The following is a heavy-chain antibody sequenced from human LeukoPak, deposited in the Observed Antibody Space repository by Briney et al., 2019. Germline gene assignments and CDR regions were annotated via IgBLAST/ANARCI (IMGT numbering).Heavy chain of an antibody. Sequence: SETLSLTCSVSGGSISTGDYYWSWIRQPPGKGLEWIGYIHHSGSTYYNPSLRSRLTISVDRSKNHFSLTLSSVTAADTAVYYCARDPIAGHFDYWGQGTLVTVSS. CDR2: IHHSGST. CDR1: GGSISTGDYY. CDR3: ARDPIAGHFDY. J-gene: IGHJ4*02. D-gene: IGHD6-13*01. V-gene: IGHV4-30-2*01.